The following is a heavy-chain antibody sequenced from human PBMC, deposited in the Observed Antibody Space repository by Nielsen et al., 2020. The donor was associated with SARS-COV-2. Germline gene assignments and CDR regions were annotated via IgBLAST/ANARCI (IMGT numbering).Heavy chain of an antibody. Sequence: GESLKISCAASGFSFRTSWMNWVRQGPGKRLEWVANIHPDGSVKRHVDSVMGRFTISRDNARDSLYLQMNNLRAEDTAKYYCLQGGASWGQGTLVTVSS. CDR3: LQGGAS. CDR2: IHPDGSVK. D-gene: IGHD1-1*01. J-gene: IGHJ5*02. V-gene: IGHV3-7*05. CDR1: GFSFRTSW.